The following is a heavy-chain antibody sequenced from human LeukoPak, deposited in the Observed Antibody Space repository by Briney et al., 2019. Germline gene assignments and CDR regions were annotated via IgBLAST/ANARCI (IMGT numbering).Heavy chain of an antibody. CDR3: ARGSNYVMGGGWFDP. Sequence: GASVKVSCKASGYTFTSYYMHWVRQAPGQGLEWMGIINPSGGSTSYAQKFQGRVTMTRDMSTSTVYMELSSLRSEDTAVYYCARGSNYVMGGGWFDPWGQGTLVTVSS. CDR1: GYTFTSYY. D-gene: IGHD4-11*01. V-gene: IGHV1-46*01. CDR2: INPSGGST. J-gene: IGHJ5*02.